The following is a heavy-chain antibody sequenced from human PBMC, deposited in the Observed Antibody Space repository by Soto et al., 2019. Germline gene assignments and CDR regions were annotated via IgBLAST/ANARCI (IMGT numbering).Heavy chain of an antibody. CDR3: AIADYGDDDY. CDR2: IKAYSGNT. D-gene: IGHD4-17*01. Sequence: QLQLVQSGAEAKKPGASVKVSCKASGYTFGTSTISWLRQAPGKGLEWMGWIKAYSGNTNYAPKLQGRVTMTTDTPTSTAYMELRSLTTDYTATYYCAIADYGDDDYWGQGTLVTVSS. J-gene: IGHJ4*02. CDR1: GYTFGTST. V-gene: IGHV1-18*04.